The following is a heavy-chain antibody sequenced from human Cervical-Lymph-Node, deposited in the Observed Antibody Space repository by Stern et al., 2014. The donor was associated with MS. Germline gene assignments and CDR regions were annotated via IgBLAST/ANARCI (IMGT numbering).Heavy chain of an antibody. CDR3: AKDILERPGAFDI. V-gene: IGHV3-9*01. CDR1: GFNFDDYA. Sequence: VQLVEPGGGLVQPGRSLRLSCAASGFNFDDYALHWVRQAPGKGLEGVSGISWNRGSIGYADSVKGRFTISRDNAKNSLYLQMNSLRAEDTALYYCAKDILERPGAFDIWGQGTMVTVSS. D-gene: IGHD1-1*01. CDR2: ISWNRGSI. J-gene: IGHJ3*02.